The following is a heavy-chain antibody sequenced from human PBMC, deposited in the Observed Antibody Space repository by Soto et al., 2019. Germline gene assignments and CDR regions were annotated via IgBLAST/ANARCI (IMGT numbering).Heavy chain of an antibody. CDR2: ISGSGGST. CDR3: AKEAGITMIVVVITTPFDY. Sequence: TGGSLRLSCAASGFTFSSYAMSWVRQAPGKGLEWVSAISGSGGSTYYADSVKGRFTISRDNSKNTLYLQMNSLRAEDTAVYYCAKEAGITMIVVVITTPFDYWGQGTLVTVSS. J-gene: IGHJ4*02. D-gene: IGHD3-22*01. V-gene: IGHV3-23*01. CDR1: GFTFSSYA.